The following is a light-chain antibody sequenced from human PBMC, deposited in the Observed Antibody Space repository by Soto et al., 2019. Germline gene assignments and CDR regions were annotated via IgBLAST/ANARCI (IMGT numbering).Light chain of an antibody. CDR2: DVS. CDR3: SSQAVSSTLV. J-gene: IGLJ2*01. V-gene: IGLV2-14*01. Sequence: QSALTQPASVSGSPGQSITISCTGTSSDIGGYNYVSWYQQHPGKAPKLMIYDVSNRPSGVSNLFSGSKSGNTASLTISGLQAEDDADYYCSSQAVSSTLVFGGGTKVTVL. CDR1: SSDIGGYNY.